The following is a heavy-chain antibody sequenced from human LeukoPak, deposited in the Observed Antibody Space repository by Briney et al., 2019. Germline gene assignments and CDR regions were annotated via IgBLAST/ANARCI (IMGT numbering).Heavy chain of an antibody. CDR3: AKHSHLAYYFDY. CDR1: GFTFSSYS. V-gene: IGHV3-23*01. J-gene: IGHJ4*02. Sequence: PGGSLRLSCAASGFTFSSYSMNWVRQAPGKGLEWVSAISGSGGSTYYADSVEGRFTISRDNSKNTLYLQMNSLRAEDTAVYYCAKHSHLAYYFDYWGQGTLVTVSS. D-gene: IGHD6-13*01. CDR2: ISGSGGST.